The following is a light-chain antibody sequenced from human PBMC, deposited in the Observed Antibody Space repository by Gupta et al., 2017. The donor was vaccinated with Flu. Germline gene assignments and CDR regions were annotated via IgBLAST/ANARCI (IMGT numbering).Light chain of an antibody. CDR1: SSDVGGYNY. J-gene: IGLJ1*01. Sequence: SITISCTGTSSDVGGYNYVSWYHQHPGKTPNLMIYEVSNRPSGVSNRFSGSKSGNTASLTISGLQAEDEADYYCSSYTSSSSYVFGTGTKVTVL. CDR2: EVS. V-gene: IGLV2-14*01. CDR3: SSYTSSSSYV.